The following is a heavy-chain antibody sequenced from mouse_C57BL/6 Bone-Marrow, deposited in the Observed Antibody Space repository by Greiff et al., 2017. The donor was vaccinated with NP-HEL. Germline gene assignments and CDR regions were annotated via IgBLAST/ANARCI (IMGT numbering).Heavy chain of an antibody. J-gene: IGHJ4*01. D-gene: IGHD4-1*01. CDR2: IWRGGST. CDR1: GFSLTSYG. Sequence: QVQLKESGPGLVQPSQRLSTTCTVSGFSLTSYGVHWVRQSPGKGLEWLGVIWRGGSTDYNAAFMSRLSITKDNSKSQVFFKMNSLQADDTAIYYCAKINWAYYYAMDYWGQGTSVTVSS. V-gene: IGHV2-5*01. CDR3: AKINWAYYYAMDY.